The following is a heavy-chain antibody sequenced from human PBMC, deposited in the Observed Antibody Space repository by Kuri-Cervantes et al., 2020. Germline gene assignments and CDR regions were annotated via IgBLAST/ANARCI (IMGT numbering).Heavy chain of an antibody. Sequence: SETLSLTCTVSGGSISSYYWSWIRQPPGKGLEWIGEINHSGSTNYNPSLKSRVTISVDTSKNQFSLKLNSVTAADTAVYYCARVAYSRSNKNNWFDPWGQGTLVTVSS. D-gene: IGHD1-26*01. CDR3: ARVAYSRSNKNNWFDP. CDR1: GGSISSYY. J-gene: IGHJ5*02. CDR2: INHSGST. V-gene: IGHV4-34*01.